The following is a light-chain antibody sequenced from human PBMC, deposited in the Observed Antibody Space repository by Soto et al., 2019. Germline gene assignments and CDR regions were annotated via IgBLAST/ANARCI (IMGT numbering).Light chain of an antibody. CDR2: GAS. CDR3: QQTYTTPHT. J-gene: IGKJ2*01. Sequence: DIQMTQSPSSLSASVGDRVTITCRASQRIANYLNWYQQRPGKAPKLLISGASTLQSAVPSRFRGGGSGTDFTLTISTLQPEDFATYYCQQTYTTPHTFGQGTKLEIK. CDR1: QRIANY. V-gene: IGKV1-39*01.